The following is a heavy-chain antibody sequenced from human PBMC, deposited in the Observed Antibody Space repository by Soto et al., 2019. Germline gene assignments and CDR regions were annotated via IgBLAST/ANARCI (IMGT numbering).Heavy chain of an antibody. D-gene: IGHD5-18*01. CDR1: GGSISSSSYY. CDR3: ASRRGYSWWLNYYYGMDV. Sequence: TSETLSLTCTVSGGSISSSSYYWGWIRQPPGKGLEWIGSIYYSGSTYYNPSLKSRVTISVDTSKNQFSLKLSSVTAADTAVYYCASRRGYSWWLNYYYGMDVWGQGTTVTVSS. CDR2: IYYSGST. J-gene: IGHJ6*02. V-gene: IGHV4-39*01.